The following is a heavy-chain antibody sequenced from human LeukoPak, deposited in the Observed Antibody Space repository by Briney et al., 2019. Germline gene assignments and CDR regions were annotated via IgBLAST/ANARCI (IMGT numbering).Heavy chain of an antibody. J-gene: IGHJ2*01. D-gene: IGHD5-12*01. CDR1: GGSISSYY. V-gene: IGHV4-59*12. CDR3: ARAGTPTIEEISAFDL. CDR2: IYYSGNT. Sequence: SETLSLACTVSGGSISSYYWSWIRQPPGKGLEWIGYIYYSGNTNYNPSLKSRVTISVDTSKNQFSLKLSSVTAADTAVYYCARAGTPTIEEISAFDLWGRGTLVTVSS.